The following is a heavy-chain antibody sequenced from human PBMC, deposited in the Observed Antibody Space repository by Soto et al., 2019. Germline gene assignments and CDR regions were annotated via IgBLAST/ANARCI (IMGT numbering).Heavy chain of an antibody. CDR3: ARPYCSSNSCHNWFDS. Sequence: GASVKVSCKASGYIFTDYYINWVRQAPGQGPELMGWINPSSGDTNYAQKFQGRVTMTTDTSISTVYMELSRLRYEDTAVYYCARPYCSSNSCHNWFDSWGQGTLVTVYS. D-gene: IGHD2-2*01. CDR1: GYIFTDYY. CDR2: INPSSGDT. V-gene: IGHV1-2*02. J-gene: IGHJ5*01.